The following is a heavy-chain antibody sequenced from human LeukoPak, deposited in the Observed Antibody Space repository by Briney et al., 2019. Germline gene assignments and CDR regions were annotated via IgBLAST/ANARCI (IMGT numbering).Heavy chain of an antibody. Sequence: SETLSLTCTVSGGSISSYYWSWIRQPPGKGMEWIGYIYYSGSTNYNPSLKSRVTISVDTSKNRFSLKLSSVTAADTAVYYCARARIADDAFDIWGQGTMVTVSS. D-gene: IGHD6-13*01. J-gene: IGHJ3*02. V-gene: IGHV4-59*01. CDR3: ARARIADDAFDI. CDR1: GGSISSYY. CDR2: IYYSGST.